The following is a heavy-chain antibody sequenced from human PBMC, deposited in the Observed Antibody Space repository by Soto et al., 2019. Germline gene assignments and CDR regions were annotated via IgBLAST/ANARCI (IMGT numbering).Heavy chain of an antibody. V-gene: IGHV4-59*03. CDR1: GVSLSNHY. CDR3: ARRPSEASGGPVAS. CDR2: IYYRVNT. J-gene: IGHJ5*02. Sequence: SETLSLTCTVSGVSLSNHYWTWILQSPGKGLEWIGSIYYRVNTNYNPSLDSRVTMTVDTSKNQFSLQLTSMTTADTAVYYCARRPSEASGGPVASCGQ.